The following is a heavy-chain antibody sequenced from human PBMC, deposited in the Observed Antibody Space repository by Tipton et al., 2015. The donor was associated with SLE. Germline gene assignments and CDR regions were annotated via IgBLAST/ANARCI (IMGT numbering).Heavy chain of an antibody. CDR3: VGNSYDCFDI. CDR2: IYYNGNA. J-gene: IGHJ3*02. CDR1: GGSISGYS. D-gene: IGHD5-12*01. V-gene: IGHV4-59*12. Sequence: TLSLTCTVSGGSISGYSLAWIRQFPRKRLEWIGYIYYNGNANYSPSLKSRVTMSVDTSKNHFYLKLSSVTAADTAFYYCVGNSYDCFDIWGPGTMFIVSS.